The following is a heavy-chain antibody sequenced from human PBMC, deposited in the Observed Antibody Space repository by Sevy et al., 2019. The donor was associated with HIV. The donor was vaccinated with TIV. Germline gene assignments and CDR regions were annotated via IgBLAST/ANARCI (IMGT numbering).Heavy chain of an antibody. CDR3: AKDTSRYCSSASCYTPWDY. V-gene: IGHV3-9*01. Sequence: GGSQRLSCAASGFTFDDYAMHWVRQAPGKGLEWVSVISWNGGSIGYADSVKGRFTISRDNAKNSLYLQMNSLRAEDTALYYCAKDTSRYCSSASCYTPWDYWGQGTLVTVSS. CDR1: GFTFDDYA. J-gene: IGHJ4*02. CDR2: ISWNGGSI. D-gene: IGHD2-2*02.